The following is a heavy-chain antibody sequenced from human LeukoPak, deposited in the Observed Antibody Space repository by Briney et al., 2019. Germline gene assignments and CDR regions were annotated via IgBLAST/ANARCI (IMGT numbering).Heavy chain of an antibody. D-gene: IGHD3-3*01. CDR2: IRYDGSNK. J-gene: IGHJ5*02. CDR1: GFTFSSYG. CDR3: ATFPTICGVVLSADWFDP. Sequence: GGSLRLICAAAGFTFSSYGMHWFRQAPGKGLEGLAFIRYDGSNKYYADSVKGRFTISRDNSKNTLYLQMNSLRAEDTAVYYCATFPTICGVVLSADWFDPWGQGTLVTVSS. V-gene: IGHV3-30*02.